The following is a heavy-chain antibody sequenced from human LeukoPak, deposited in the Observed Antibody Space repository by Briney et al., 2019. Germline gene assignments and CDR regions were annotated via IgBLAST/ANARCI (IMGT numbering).Heavy chain of an antibody. CDR3: ARERYSGYDLSARDAFDI. J-gene: IGHJ3*02. CDR1: GYTFTSYG. V-gene: IGHV1-18*01. Sequence: ASVKVSCKASGYTFTSYGISWVRQAPGQGLEWMGWISAYNGNTNYAQKLQGRVTMTTDTSTSTAYMELRSLRSDDTAVYYCARERYSGYDLSARDAFDIWGQGTMVTVSS. D-gene: IGHD5-12*01. CDR2: ISAYNGNT.